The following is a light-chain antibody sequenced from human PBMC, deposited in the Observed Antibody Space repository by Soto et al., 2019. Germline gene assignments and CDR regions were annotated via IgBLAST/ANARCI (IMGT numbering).Light chain of an antibody. CDR2: LAS. Sequence: EIVLTQSPGTLSLFAGERATLSCRATQSISSNYLAWYQQKPGQAPRLLIFLASRRATGIPDRFSGSGSGTDFTLTISRLEPEDSAVYYCQQDGTSPWTFGQGNKVEIK. CDR1: QSISSNY. V-gene: IGKV3-20*01. CDR3: QQDGTSPWT. J-gene: IGKJ1*01.